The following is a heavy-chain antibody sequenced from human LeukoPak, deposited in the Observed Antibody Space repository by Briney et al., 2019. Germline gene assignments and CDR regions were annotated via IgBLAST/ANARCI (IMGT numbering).Heavy chain of an antibody. CDR1: GVSISSGGYY. V-gene: IGHV4-31*03. J-gene: IGHJ4*02. CDR3: ARGVDYYDILTGYSYYFDY. D-gene: IGHD3-9*01. CDR2: IYYSGST. Sequence: TSQTLSLTCTVSGVSISSGGYYWSWIRQHPGKGLEWIGYIYYSGSTYYNPSLKSRVTISVDTSKNQFSLKLSSVTAADTAVYYCARGVDYYDILTGYSYYFDYWGQGTLVTVSS.